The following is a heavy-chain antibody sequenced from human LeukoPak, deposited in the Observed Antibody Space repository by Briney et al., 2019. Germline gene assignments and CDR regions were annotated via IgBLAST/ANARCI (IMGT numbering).Heavy chain of an antibody. CDR1: GFTVSSNS. D-gene: IGHD3-10*02. V-gene: IGHV3-66*01. J-gene: IGHJ6*04. CDR3: AELGITMIGGV. CDR2: IYSGYNT. Sequence: GSLRLSCAPSGFTVSSNSMSWVRQAPGKGLEWVSVIYSGYNTYYADSVKGRFTISRDNAKNSLYLQMNSLRAEDTAVYYCAELGITMIGGVWGKGTTVTISS.